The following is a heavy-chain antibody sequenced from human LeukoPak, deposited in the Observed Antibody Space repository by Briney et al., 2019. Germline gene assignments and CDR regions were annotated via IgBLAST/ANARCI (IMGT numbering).Heavy chain of an antibody. CDR3: ARDIVVVVAATHYYGMDV. V-gene: IGHV3-21*01. Sequence: PGGSPRLSCAASGFTFSSYSMNWVRQAPGKGLEWVSSISSSSSYIYYADSVKGRFTISRDNAKNSLYLQMNSLRAEDTAVYYCARDIVVVVAATHYYGMDVWGQGTTVTVSS. D-gene: IGHD2-15*01. J-gene: IGHJ6*02. CDR1: GFTFSSYS. CDR2: ISSSSSYI.